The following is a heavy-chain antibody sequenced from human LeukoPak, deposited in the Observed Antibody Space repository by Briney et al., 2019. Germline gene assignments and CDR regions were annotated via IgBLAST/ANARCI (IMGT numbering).Heavy chain of an antibody. CDR2: INPSGGST. Sequence: GASVKVSCKASGYTFTSYYMHWVRQAPGQGLEWMGIINPSGGSTSYAQKFQGRVTITADKSTSTAYMELSSLRSEDTAVYYCARKRYYYDSSGYPFDYWGQGTLVTVSS. CDR3: ARKRYYYDSSGYPFDY. J-gene: IGHJ4*02. CDR1: GYTFTSYY. V-gene: IGHV1-46*01. D-gene: IGHD3-22*01.